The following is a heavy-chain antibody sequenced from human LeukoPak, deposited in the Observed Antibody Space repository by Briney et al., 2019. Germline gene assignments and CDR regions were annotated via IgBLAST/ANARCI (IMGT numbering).Heavy chain of an antibody. CDR3: ARGMHSGSYSPPPFDY. CDR2: IIPIFGTA. D-gene: IGHD1-26*01. J-gene: IGHJ4*02. CDR1: GGTFSSYA. V-gene: IGHV1-69*06. Sequence: SVKVSCKASGGTFSSYAISWVRQAPGQGLEWMGRIIPIFGTANYAQKFQGRVTITADKSTSTAYMELSSLRSEDTAVYYCARGMHSGSYSPPPFDYWGQGTLVTVSS.